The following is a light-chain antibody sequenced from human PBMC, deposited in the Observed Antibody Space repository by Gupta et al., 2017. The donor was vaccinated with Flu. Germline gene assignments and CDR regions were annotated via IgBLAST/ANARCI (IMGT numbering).Light chain of an antibody. CDR1: SSNIGSYT. Sequence: QSVLTQPPSASGTPGQRVTISCSGSSSNIGSYTVSWHQRLPGTAPKLLIYSNNQRPSGVPDRFSGSKSDTSASLAISGLQSEDEADYYCAAWDDSLNAWVFGGGTKLTVL. J-gene: IGLJ3*02. V-gene: IGLV1-44*01. CDR3: AAWDDSLNAWV. CDR2: SNN.